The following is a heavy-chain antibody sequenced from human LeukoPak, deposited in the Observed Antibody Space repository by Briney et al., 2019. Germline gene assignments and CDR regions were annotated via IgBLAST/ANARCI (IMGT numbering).Heavy chain of an antibody. Sequence: PGGSLRLSCAATGFTFKHYGMHWVRQPPGKGLEWVSSINWNGGGTDYADSVKGRFTISRDNAKNTLYLQLSSLRPEDTALYYCAIHMSETKTDSCCGLDVWAQGTTVSVSS. CDR2: INWNGGGT. V-gene: IGHV3-9*01. CDR1: GFTFKHYG. CDR3: AIHMSETKTDSCCGLDV. J-gene: IGHJ6*01. D-gene: IGHD2-15*01.